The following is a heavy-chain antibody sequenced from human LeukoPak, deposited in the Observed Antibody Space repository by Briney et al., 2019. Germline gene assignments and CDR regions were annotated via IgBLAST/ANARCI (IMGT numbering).Heavy chain of an antibody. CDR2: IIPIFGTA. CDR1: GGTFSSYA. J-gene: IGHJ5*02. V-gene: IGHV1-69*05. D-gene: IGHD6-19*01. Sequence: SVKVSCKASGGTFSSYAISWVRQAPGQGLEWMGGIIPIFGTANYAQKFQGRVTITTDESTSTAYMELSSLRSEDTAVYHCARDHAVAGTSWFDPWGQGTLVTVSS. CDR3: ARDHAVAGTSWFDP.